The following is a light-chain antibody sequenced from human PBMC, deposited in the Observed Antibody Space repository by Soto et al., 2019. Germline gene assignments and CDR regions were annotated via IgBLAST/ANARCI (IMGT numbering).Light chain of an antibody. CDR3: QQYNGYYT. CDR1: QSISSW. V-gene: IGKV1-5*01. Sequence: DIQMTQSPSTLSASVGDRVTITCRASQSISSWLAWYQQKTGKAPKLLIYDASSLESGVPSRFSGSGSGTEFTLTISSLQPDDFATYYCQQYNGYYTFGQGTKLELK. CDR2: DAS. J-gene: IGKJ2*01.